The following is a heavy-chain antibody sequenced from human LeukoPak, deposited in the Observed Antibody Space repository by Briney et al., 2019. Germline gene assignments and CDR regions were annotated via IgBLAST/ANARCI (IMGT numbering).Heavy chain of an antibody. Sequence: SQTLSLTCTVSGGSISSGDYYWSWIRQPPGKGLEWIGYIYYSGSTYYNPSLKSRVTISLDTSKNQFSLQLSSVTAADPAVYYCARRSSSNWSFDFWGQGTLVTVSS. CDR1: GGSISSGDYY. CDR3: ARRSSSNWSFDF. J-gene: IGHJ4*02. V-gene: IGHV4-30-4*01. CDR2: IYYSGST. D-gene: IGHD6-13*01.